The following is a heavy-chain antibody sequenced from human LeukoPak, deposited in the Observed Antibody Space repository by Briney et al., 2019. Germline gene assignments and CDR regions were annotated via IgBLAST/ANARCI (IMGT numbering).Heavy chain of an antibody. D-gene: IGHD1-26*01. V-gene: IGHV3-48*02. CDR3: ASLAKTNWYVYR. CDR2: ISSSGSTI. CDR1: VFLYKSFS. Sequence: GVSLSLFCVPSVFLYKSFSMNWVRQAPGEGLEWVSYISSSGSTIYYADAVKGRFTISRDNAKNSLYLQMSRLRDEDTAVYYCASLAKTNWYVYRWERGTLVTVSS. J-gene: IGHJ2*01.